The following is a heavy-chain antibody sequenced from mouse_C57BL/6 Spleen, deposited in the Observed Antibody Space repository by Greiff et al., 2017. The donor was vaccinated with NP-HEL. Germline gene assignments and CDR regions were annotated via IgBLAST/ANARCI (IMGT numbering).Heavy chain of an antibody. CDR2: INPGSGGT. CDR3: ARNSVVAFDY. Sequence: QVQLKESGAELVRPGTSVKVSCKASGYAFTNYLIEWVKQRPGQGLEWIGVINPGSGGTNYNEKFKGKATLTADKSSSTAYMQLSSLTSEDSAVYFCARNSVVAFDYWGQGTTLTVSS. V-gene: IGHV1-54*01. J-gene: IGHJ2*01. D-gene: IGHD1-1*02. CDR1: GYAFTNYL.